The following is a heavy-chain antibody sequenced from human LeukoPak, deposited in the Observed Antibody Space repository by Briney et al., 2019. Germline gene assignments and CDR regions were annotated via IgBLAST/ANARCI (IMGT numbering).Heavy chain of an antibody. D-gene: IGHD2-15*01. CDR1: GGSISSYY. J-gene: IGHJ6*02. V-gene: IGHV4-59*01. Sequence: AETLSLTCTVSGGSISSYYWSWIRQPPGKGLEWIGYIYYSGSTNYNPSLKSRVTISVDTYKNHFSLKLSSVTAADTAVYYCAREFGYCSGGSRYSGVHSSQYYYYGMDVWGQGTTVTVSS. CDR2: IYYSGST. CDR3: AREFGYCSGGSRYSGVHSSQYYYYGMDV.